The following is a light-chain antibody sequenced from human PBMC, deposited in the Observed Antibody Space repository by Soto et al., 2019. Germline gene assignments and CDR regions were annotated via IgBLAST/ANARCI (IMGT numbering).Light chain of an antibody. CDR1: QSVSSSY. V-gene: IGKV3-20*01. CDR3: QHYDSSPPKYT. J-gene: IGKJ2*01. CDR2: DAF. Sequence: EIVLTQSPGTLSMSPGEKATLSCRASQSVSSSYLAWYQQKPGQAPRLVMYDAFSRATDIPDRFSGSGSGTDFTLTISRLEPEDFAVYSCQHYDSSPPKYTFGQGTKLEI.